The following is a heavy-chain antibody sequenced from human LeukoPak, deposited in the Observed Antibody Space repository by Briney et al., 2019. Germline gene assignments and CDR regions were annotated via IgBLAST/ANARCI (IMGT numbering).Heavy chain of an antibody. J-gene: IGHJ4*02. CDR3: AKDFTANYDFWSGYPH. CDR2: ISGSGGST. V-gene: IGHV3-23*01. CDR1: GFTFSNYA. Sequence: GGSLRLSCAASGFTFSNYAMSWVRQAPGKGLDWVSAISGSGGSTYYADSVKGRFTISRDNSKNTLYLQMNSLRAEDTAVYYCAKDFTANYDFWSGYPHWGQGNLVTVSS. D-gene: IGHD3-3*01.